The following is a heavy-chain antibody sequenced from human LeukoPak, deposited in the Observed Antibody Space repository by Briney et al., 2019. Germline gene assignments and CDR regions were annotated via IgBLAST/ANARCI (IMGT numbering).Heavy chain of an antibody. J-gene: IGHJ4*02. CDR1: GFTLSDYY. D-gene: IGHD3-3*01. CDR2: ISSSGSTR. V-gene: IGHV3-11*04. CDR3: AREGRRTYDDFDY. Sequence: PGGSLRLSCAASGFTLSDYYMSWIRQAPGKGLEGISYISSSGSTRYYADSVQGRFTISRDNDKNSLYLQMSSLRAEDTAVYYCAREGRRTYDDFDYWGQGTLVTVSS.